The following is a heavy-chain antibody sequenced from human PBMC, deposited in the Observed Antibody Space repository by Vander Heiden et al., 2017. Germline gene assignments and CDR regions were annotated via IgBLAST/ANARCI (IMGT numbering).Heavy chain of an antibody. CDR1: GFTFSNYW. CDR2: INQDGSIT. Sequence: EVQLVESGGDLVQPGWSLRLSCAPSGFTFSNYWMTWFRQAPGKGLEWVANINQDGSITYYLDSMKGRFIISRDNSKSSLYLQLNSLRAEDTAIYYCARIGYSSSSLDYWGQGTLVTVSS. V-gene: IGHV3-7*01. CDR3: ARIGYSSSSLDY. D-gene: IGHD6-6*01. J-gene: IGHJ4*02.